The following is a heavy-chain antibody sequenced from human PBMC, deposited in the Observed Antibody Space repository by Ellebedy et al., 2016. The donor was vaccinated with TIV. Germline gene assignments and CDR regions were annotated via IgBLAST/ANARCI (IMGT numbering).Heavy chain of an antibody. CDR3: ARELRTMLRGAYLAS. V-gene: IGHV3-23*01. D-gene: IGHD3-10*01. CDR2: ISGSGGST. CDR1: GFTVNSYA. Sequence: GESLKISCAASGFTVNSYAMSWVRQAPGKGLEWVSGISGSGGSTYYADSVKGRFTISRDNSKNTLYLQMNSLRAEDTAVYYCARELRTMLRGAYLASWGQGILVTVSS. J-gene: IGHJ5*02.